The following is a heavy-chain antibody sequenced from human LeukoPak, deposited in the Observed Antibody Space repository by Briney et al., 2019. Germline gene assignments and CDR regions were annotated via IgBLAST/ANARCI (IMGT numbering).Heavy chain of an antibody. Sequence: GGSLRLSCAAFGFSVTTHGMSWVRQAPGKGLEWVATISYDGSNKYHADSVKGRFTISRDSPKNTVFLQMTSLRVEDSAVYYCARWYSSGWYSDYWGQGTLVTVSS. CDR3: ARWYSSGWYSDY. CDR2: ISYDGSNK. CDR1: GFSVTTHG. V-gene: IGHV3-33*05. J-gene: IGHJ4*02. D-gene: IGHD6-19*01.